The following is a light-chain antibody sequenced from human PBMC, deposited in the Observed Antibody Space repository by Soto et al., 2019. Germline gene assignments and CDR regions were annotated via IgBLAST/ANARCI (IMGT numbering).Light chain of an antibody. Sequence: QAVVTQEPSLTVSPGETVTLTCGFTTGAVTSGHYPYWFQQKPGQAPRTLMYDAINKHSWTPARFSGSLLGGKAALTLSGAQPDDEAAYYCLLYYNLASLFGGGTNLTVL. J-gene: IGLJ2*01. CDR2: DAI. CDR1: TGAVTSGHY. V-gene: IGLV7-46*01. CDR3: LLYYNLASL.